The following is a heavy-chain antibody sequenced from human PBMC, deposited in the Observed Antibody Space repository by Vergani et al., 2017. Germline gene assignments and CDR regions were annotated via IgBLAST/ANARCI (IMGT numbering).Heavy chain of an antibody. J-gene: IGHJ4*02. Sequence: QVQLVQSGAEVKKPGSSVKVSCKASGGTFSSYAISWVRQAPGQGLEWMGGVIPIFGTANYAQKFQGRVTITADESTSTAYMELSSLRSEDTAVYYCARDRVWGSYRAPHFDYWGQGTLVTVSS. CDR2: VIPIFGTA. CDR3: ARDRVWGSYRAPHFDY. D-gene: IGHD3-16*02. CDR1: GGTFSSYA. V-gene: IGHV1-69*12.